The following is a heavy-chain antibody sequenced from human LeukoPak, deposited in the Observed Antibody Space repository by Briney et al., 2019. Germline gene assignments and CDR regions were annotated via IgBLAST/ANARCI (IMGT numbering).Heavy chain of an antibody. J-gene: IGHJ3*02. CDR3: SRINPSNGSYYDALDI. Sequence: GGSLRLSCAASGFTFSGSAMQWVRQASGKGLEWVGRIRSKANNYATAYAASVKGRFIISRDDSKNTAYLQMNSLNSEDTAVYYCSRINPSNGSYYDALDIWGRGTMVTVSS. D-gene: IGHD1-26*01. V-gene: IGHV3-73*01. CDR1: GFTFSGSA. CDR2: IRSKANNYAT.